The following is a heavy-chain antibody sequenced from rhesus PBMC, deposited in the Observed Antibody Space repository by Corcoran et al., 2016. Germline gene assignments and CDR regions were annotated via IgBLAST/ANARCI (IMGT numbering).Heavy chain of an antibody. CDR3: TDAYDIES. Sequence: EVQLVESGGGLAKPGESLRLSCAASGFTFSSYWMHWVRQIPGNGREWFSRIYNGGSMTYYADSVKGRYTITRDNTKNTLSLQMNSLRAEDAAVYYCTDAYDIESWGQGVQVTVSS. CDR1: GFTFSSYW. CDR2: IYNGGSMT. V-gene: IGHV3S42*01. J-gene: IGHJ4*01. D-gene: IGHD3-40*01.